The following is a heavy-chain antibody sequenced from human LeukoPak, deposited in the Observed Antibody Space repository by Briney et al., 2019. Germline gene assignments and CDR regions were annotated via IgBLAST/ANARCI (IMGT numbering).Heavy chain of an antibody. CDR3: ARDGPEPMVDLDY. D-gene: IGHD1-14*01. CDR1: GYTFTAYY. Sequence: ASVKVSCKASGYTFTAYYMYWVRQAPGQGLEWVGWIYPNSGATNSAQKFQGRVTMTRDTSISTVYMELSSLRSDDTAVYYCARDGPEPMVDLDYWGQGTLVTVSS. V-gene: IGHV1-2*02. J-gene: IGHJ4*02. CDR2: IYPNSGAT.